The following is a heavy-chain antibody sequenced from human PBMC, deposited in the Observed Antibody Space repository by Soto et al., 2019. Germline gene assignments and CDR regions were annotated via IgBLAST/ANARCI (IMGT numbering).Heavy chain of an antibody. J-gene: IGHJ5*02. CDR3: ARELFGRSVWFDP. V-gene: IGHV4-59*01. CDR1: GGSISSYY. Sequence: SETLSLTCTVSGGSISSYYWSWIRQPPGKGLEWIGYIYYSGSTNYNPSLKGRVTISVDTSKNQFSLKLSSVTAADTAVYYCARELFGRSVWFDPWGQGTLVTVS. D-gene: IGHD3-10*01. CDR2: IYYSGST.